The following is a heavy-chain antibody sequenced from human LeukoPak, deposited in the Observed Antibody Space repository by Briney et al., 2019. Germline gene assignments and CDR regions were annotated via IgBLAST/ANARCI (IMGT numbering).Heavy chain of an antibody. CDR2: IYYSGNT. D-gene: IGHD3/OR15-3a*01. CDR1: GGSFSGYY. J-gene: IGHJ4*02. CDR3: ARQTGSGLFILP. V-gene: IGHV4-34*01. Sequence: SETLSITSAVYGGSFSGYYWSWIRQPPGKGLEWIGSIYYSGNTYYNASLKSQVSISIDTSKNQFSLRLTSVTAADTAVYYCARQTGSGLFILPGGQGTLVTVSS.